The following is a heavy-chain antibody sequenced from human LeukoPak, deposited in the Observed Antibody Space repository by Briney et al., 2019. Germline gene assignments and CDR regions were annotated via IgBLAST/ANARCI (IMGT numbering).Heavy chain of an antibody. CDR3: TKYQLLYLYYFDY. CDR1: GFTFSNAW. CDR2: IKSKTDGGTT. Sequence: GGSLRLSCAASGFTFSNAWMSWVRQAPGKGLEWVGRIKSKTDGGTTDYAAPVKGRFTISRDDSKNTLYLQTNSLKTEDTAVYYCTKYQLLYLYYFDYWGQGTLDTVSS. V-gene: IGHV3-15*01. J-gene: IGHJ4*02. D-gene: IGHD2-2*02.